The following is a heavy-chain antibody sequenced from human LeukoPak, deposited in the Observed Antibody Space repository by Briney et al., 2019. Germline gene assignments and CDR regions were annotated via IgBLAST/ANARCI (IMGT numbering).Heavy chain of an antibody. CDR1: GFTLRSYV. CDR3: ARGGYQLLCLWGCSGYDFDY. CDR2: ISGSGDST. J-gene: IGHJ4*02. V-gene: IGHV3-23*01. D-gene: IGHD2-2*01. Sequence: RTGGSLRLSCVASGFTLRSYVMNWVRQTPGKGLEWVSSISGSGDSTFYADSVKGRFTISRDNSKNTLYLQMNSLRAEDTAVYYCARGGYQLLCLWGCSGYDFDYWGQGTLVTVSS.